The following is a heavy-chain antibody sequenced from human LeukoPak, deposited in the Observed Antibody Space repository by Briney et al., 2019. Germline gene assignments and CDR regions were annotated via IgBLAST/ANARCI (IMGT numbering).Heavy chain of an antibody. J-gene: IGHJ4*02. V-gene: IGHV1-18*01. CDR3: AREFGSSWYY. Sequence: RRASAKVSCKASGYTFTSYGISWVRQAPGQGLEWMGWISAYNGNTNYAQKLQGRVTMTTDTPTSTAYMELRSLRSDDTAVYYCAREFGSSWYYWGQGTLVTVSS. CDR2: ISAYNGNT. CDR1: GYTFTSYG. D-gene: IGHD6-13*01.